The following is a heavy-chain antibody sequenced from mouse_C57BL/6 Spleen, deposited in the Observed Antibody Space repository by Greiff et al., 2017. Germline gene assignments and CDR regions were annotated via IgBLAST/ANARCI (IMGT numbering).Heavy chain of an antibody. CDR2: ISSGSSTI. CDR3: ARPGDGSFDY. V-gene: IGHV5-17*01. D-gene: IGHD2-3*01. J-gene: IGHJ2*01. Sequence: DVMLVESGGGLVKPGGSLKLSCAASGFTFSDYGMHWVRQAPEKGLEWVAYISSGSSTIYYADTVKGRFTISRDNAKNTPCLQMTSLRSEDTAMYYCARPGDGSFDYWGQGTTLTVSS. CDR1: GFTFSDYG.